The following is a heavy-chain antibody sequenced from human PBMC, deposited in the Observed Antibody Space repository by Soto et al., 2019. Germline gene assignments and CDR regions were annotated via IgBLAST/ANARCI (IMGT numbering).Heavy chain of an antibody. CDR1: GFTFSGSA. D-gene: IGHD2-15*01. Sequence: GGSLRLSCAASGFTFSGSAMHWVRQASGKGLEWVGRIRSKANSYATAYAASVKGRFTISRDDSKNTAYLQMNSLKTEDTAVYYGPRLRYCSGGSCFDAFDIWGQGTMVTVSS. CDR3: PRLRYCSGGSCFDAFDI. V-gene: IGHV3-73*01. CDR2: IRSKANSYAT. J-gene: IGHJ3*02.